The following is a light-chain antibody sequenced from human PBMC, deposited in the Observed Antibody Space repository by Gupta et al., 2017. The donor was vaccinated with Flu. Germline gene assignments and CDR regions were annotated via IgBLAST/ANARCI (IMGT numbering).Light chain of an antibody. J-gene: IGLJ1*01. CDR2: EVN. Sequence: QSALTQPPSAPGSPGQSVTISCTGTSSDVGGYNYVSWYQQHPGKAPKVMIYEVNKRPSGVPDRFSGSKSGNTASLTVSGLQAEDEADYYCSSYAGNTYVFGTGTKVTVL. CDR3: SSYAGNTYV. CDR1: SSDVGGYNY. V-gene: IGLV2-8*01.